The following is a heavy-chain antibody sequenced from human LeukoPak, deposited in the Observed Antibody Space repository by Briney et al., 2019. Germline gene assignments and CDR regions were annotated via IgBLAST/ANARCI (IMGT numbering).Heavy chain of an antibody. CDR3: AKTQLRLGELSLGAVDY. Sequence: GGSLRLSCAASGFTFSSYAMSWVRQAPGKGLEWVSAISGSGGSTYYADSVKSRFTISRDNSKNTLYLQMNSLRAEDTAVYYCAKTQLRLGELSLGAVDYWGQGTLVTVSS. D-gene: IGHD3-16*02. J-gene: IGHJ4*02. CDR1: GFTFSSYA. V-gene: IGHV3-23*01. CDR2: ISGSGGST.